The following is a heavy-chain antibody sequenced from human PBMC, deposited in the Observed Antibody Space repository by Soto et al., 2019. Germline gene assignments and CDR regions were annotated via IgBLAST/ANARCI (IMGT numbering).Heavy chain of an antibody. CDR1: GFTFSDYY. Sequence: GGSLSLSCAASGFTFSDYYMTWIRQPPGKGLEWVSYISDSATTTHYADSVKGRFTISRDNANKSLYLHMNSLRAEDTAVYYCARDTAFIASGLFHPWGQGTRVTAPQ. D-gene: IGHD3-22*01. CDR3: ARDTAFIASGLFHP. CDR2: ISDSATTT. J-gene: IGHJ5*02. V-gene: IGHV3-11*01.